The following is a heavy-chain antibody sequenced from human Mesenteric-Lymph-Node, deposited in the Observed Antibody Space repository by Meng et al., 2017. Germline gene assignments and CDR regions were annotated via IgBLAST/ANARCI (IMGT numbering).Heavy chain of an antibody. CDR2: IYPGDSDT. CDR3: ARQASYCSGGSCYSRPQYFDY. J-gene: IGHJ4*02. Sequence: GGSLRLSCKGSGYSFTSYWIGWVRQMPGKGLEWMGIIYPGDSDTRYSPSFQGQVTISADKSISTAYLQWSSLKASDTAMYYCARQASYCSGGSCYSRPQYFDYWGQGTLVTVSS. V-gene: IGHV5-51*01. CDR1: GYSFTSYW. D-gene: IGHD2-15*01.